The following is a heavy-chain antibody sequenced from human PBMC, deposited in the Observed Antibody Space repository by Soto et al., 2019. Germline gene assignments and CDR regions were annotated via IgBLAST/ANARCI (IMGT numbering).Heavy chain of an antibody. CDR3: ARRLSGSYFQNAFDI. Sequence: PSETLSLTCTVSGGSISSSSYYWGWIRQPPGKGLEWIGSIYYSGSTYYNPSLKSRVTISVDTSKNQFSLKLSSVTAADTAVYYCARRLSGSYFQNAFDIWGQGTMVTVSS. CDR2: IYYSGST. J-gene: IGHJ3*02. V-gene: IGHV4-39*01. CDR1: GGSISSSSYY. D-gene: IGHD1-26*01.